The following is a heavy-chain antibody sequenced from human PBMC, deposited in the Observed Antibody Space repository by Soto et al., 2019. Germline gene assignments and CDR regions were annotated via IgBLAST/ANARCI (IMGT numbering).Heavy chain of an antibody. CDR3: ARRALGYGSGSYYNKHWFDP. V-gene: IGHV4-39*01. D-gene: IGHD3-10*01. CDR2: IYYSGST. Sequence: SETLSLTCTVSGGSISSSSYYWGWIRQPPGKGLEWIGSIYYSGSTYYNPSLKSRVTISVDTSKNQFSLKLSSVTAADTAVYYCARRALGYGSGSYYNKHWFDPWGQGTLVTVSS. J-gene: IGHJ5*02. CDR1: GGSISSSSYY.